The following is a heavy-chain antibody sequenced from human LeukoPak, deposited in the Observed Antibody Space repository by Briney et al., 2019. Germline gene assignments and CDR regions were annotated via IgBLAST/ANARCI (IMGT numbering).Heavy chain of an antibody. J-gene: IGHJ5*02. D-gene: IGHD2-21*02. Sequence: SETLSLTCTVSGGSISSYYWGWIRQPPGKGLEWIGYIYYSGSTNYNPSLKSRVTISVDTSKNQFSLKLSSVTAADTAVYCCAGGDPSWFDPWGQGTLVTVSS. CDR1: GGSISSYY. CDR2: IYYSGST. V-gene: IGHV4-59*01. CDR3: AGGDPSWFDP.